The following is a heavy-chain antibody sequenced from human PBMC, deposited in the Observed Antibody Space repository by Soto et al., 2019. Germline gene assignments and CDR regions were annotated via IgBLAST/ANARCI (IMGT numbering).Heavy chain of an antibody. D-gene: IGHD3-3*01. J-gene: IGHJ6*02. CDR2: IIPIFGTA. CDR1: GGTFSSYA. V-gene: IGHV1-69*13. CDR3: ARGSRFLEWSPWYYGMDV. Sequence: GASVKVSFKASGGTFSSYAISWLRQAPGQGLEWMGGIIPIFGTANYAQKFQGRVTITADESTSTAYMELSSLRSEDTAVYYCARGSRFLEWSPWYYGMDVWGQGTTVTVSS.